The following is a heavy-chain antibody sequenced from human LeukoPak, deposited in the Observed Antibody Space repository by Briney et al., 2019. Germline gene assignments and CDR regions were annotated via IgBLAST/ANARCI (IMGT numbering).Heavy chain of an antibody. Sequence: ASVKVSCKASGDTFTGYYMHWVRQAPGQGLEWMGWINPNSGGTNYAQKFQGRVTMTRDTSISTAYMELSSLRSEDTAVYYCAKSSSYYYMDVWGKGTTVTVSS. V-gene: IGHV1-2*02. CDR2: INPNSGGT. CDR1: GDTFTGYY. J-gene: IGHJ6*03. CDR3: AKSSSYYYMDV. D-gene: IGHD3-10*01.